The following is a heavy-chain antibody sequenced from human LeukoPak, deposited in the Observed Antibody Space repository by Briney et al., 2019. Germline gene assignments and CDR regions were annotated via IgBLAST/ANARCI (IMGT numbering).Heavy chain of an antibody. V-gene: IGHV4-59*01. CDR1: GGSISSYY. CDR2: IYYSGST. D-gene: IGHD1-26*01. CDR3: ARGMGYSGSYYYYYGMDV. J-gene: IGHJ6*02. Sequence: SETLSLTCTVSGGSISSYYWSWIRQPPGKGLEWIGYIYYSGSTNYNPSLKSRVTISVDTSKNQFSLKLSSVTAADTAVYYCARGMGYSGSYYYYYGMDVWGQGTTVTVSS.